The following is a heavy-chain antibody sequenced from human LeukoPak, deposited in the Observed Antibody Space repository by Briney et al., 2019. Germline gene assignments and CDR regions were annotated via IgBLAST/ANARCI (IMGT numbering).Heavy chain of an antibody. D-gene: IGHD6-6*01. J-gene: IGHJ4*02. CDR3: ARYEYLEQEYSRSSGGY. CDR2: INPSSGGT. Sequence: APVKVSCKASGYTFTGYYMHWVRQAPGQGLEWMGRINPSSGGTNYAQKFQGRVTMTRDTSISTAYMELSRLRSDDTAVYYCARYEYLEQEYSRSSGGYWGQGTLVTVSS. V-gene: IGHV1-2*06. CDR1: GYTFTGYY.